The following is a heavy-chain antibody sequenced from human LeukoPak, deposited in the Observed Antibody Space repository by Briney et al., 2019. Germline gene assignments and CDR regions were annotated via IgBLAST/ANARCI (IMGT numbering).Heavy chain of an antibody. CDR1: GXTFSDYY. CDR2: IESKTDGGTT. J-gene: IGHJ4*02. D-gene: IGHD3-22*01. CDR3: TTDLNARGNYYDSSGYVSTIDY. Sequence: GGSLRLSCAASGXTFSDYYMSWVRQAPGKGLEWVGRIESKTDGGTTDYAAPVKGRFTISRDDSKNTLYLQMNSLKTEDTAVYYCTTDLNARGNYYDSSGYVSTIDYWGQGTLVTVSS. V-gene: IGHV3-15*04.